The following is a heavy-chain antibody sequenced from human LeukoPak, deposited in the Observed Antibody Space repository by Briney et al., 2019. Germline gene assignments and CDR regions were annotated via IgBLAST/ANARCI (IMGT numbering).Heavy chain of an antibody. CDR3: ARFGGPHAFDI. V-gene: IGHV4-59*01. CDR1: GDSINKYY. D-gene: IGHD3-3*01. Sequence: SKTLSLTCSVSGDSINKYYWSWIRQPPGKGLEWIAHIHYSGTANYNPSLKSRVTISVDTSKNQFSLKLSSVTAADTAVYYCARFGGPHAFDIWGQGTMVTVSS. CDR2: IHYSGTA. J-gene: IGHJ3*02.